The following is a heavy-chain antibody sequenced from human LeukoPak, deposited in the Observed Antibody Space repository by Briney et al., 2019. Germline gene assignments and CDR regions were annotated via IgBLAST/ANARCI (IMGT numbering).Heavy chain of an antibody. V-gene: IGHV3-7*03. CDR1: GFTFTNYW. Sequence: GGSLRLSCAASGFTFTNYWMSWVRQSPGNGLEWVANINQDGSAKYYVDSVKGRFTISRDNAKNSLYLQMNSLRTDDTAVYYCAICYSDHSDYFDYWGQGTLVTVSS. CDR3: AICYSDHSDYFDY. CDR2: INQDGSAK. D-gene: IGHD4-17*01. J-gene: IGHJ4*02.